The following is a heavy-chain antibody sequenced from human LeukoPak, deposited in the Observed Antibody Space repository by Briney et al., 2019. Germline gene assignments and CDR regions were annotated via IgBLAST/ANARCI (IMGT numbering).Heavy chain of an antibody. J-gene: IGHJ4*02. CDR1: GGSISSGSYY. D-gene: IGHD3-22*01. CDR2: IYTSGST. Sequence: PSETLSLTCTVSGGSISSGSYYWGWIRQPAGKGLEWIGRIYTSGSTNYNPSLKSRVTISVDTSKNQFSLKLSFVTAADTAVYYCARADYYDSSGLNPFDYWGQGTLVTVSS. V-gene: IGHV4-61*02. CDR3: ARADYYDSSGLNPFDY.